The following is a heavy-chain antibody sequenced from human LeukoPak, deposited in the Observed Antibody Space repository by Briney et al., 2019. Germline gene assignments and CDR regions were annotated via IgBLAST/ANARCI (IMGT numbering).Heavy chain of an antibody. CDR1: GYTFTGYY. CDR3: ARAFFFGGSYSFDY. J-gene: IGHJ4*02. V-gene: IGHV1-2*02. Sequence: ASVKVSCKASGYTFTGYYIHWARQAPGQGLEWMGWINPNSGGTNYAQKFQGRVTMTRDTSISTAFMELSRLRSDDTAVYYCARAFFFGGSYSFDYWGQGTLVTVSS. CDR2: INPNSGGT. D-gene: IGHD1-26*01.